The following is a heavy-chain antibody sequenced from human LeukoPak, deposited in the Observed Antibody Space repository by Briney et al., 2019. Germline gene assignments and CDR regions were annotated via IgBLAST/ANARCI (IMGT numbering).Heavy chain of an antibody. Sequence: PGGSLRLSCEVSGFTFSNYAMNWVRQAPGKGLEWVSAISGSGGSTYYADSVKGRFTISRDNSKNTLYLQMNSLRAEDTAVYYCASHSSSSFPPYYMDVWGKGTTVTISS. J-gene: IGHJ6*03. CDR2: ISGSGGST. D-gene: IGHD6-13*01. CDR1: GFTFSNYA. CDR3: ASHSSSSFPPYYMDV. V-gene: IGHV3-23*01.